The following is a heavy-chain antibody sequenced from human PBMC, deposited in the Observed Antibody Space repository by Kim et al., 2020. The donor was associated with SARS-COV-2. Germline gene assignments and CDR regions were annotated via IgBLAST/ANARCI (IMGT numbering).Heavy chain of an antibody. Sequence: RPPFQGQVTISADKSISTAYLQWSSLKASDTAMYYCARRGIGLYYYGMDVWGQGTTVTVSS. V-gene: IGHV5-51*01. CDR3: ARRGIGLYYYGMDV. D-gene: IGHD3-16*01. J-gene: IGHJ6*02.